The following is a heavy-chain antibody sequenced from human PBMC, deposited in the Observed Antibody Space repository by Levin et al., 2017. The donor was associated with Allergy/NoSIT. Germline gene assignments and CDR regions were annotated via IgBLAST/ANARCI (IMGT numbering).Heavy chain of an antibody. CDR3: ASGDGGDWTWLAGLADY. V-gene: IGHV3-21*01. CDR2: ISSSSSYI. D-gene: IGHD2-21*02. CDR1: GFTFSSYS. Sequence: GGSLRLSCAASGFTFSSYSMNWVRQAPGKGLEWVSSISSSSSYIYYADSVKGRFTISRDNAKNSLYLQMNSLRAEDTAVYYCASGDGGDWTWLAGLADYWGQGTLVTVSS. J-gene: IGHJ4*02.